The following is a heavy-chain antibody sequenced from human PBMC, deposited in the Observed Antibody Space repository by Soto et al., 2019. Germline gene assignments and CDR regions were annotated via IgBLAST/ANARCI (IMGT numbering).Heavy chain of an antibody. Sequence: QVQLQESGPGLVKPSETLSLTCTVSGGSISSYYWSWIRQPPGKGLEWIGYIYYSGSTNYNPSLKSRVTISVDTSKNPFSLKLSSVTAADTAVYYCARASGIAVAGDFDYWGQGTLVTVSS. J-gene: IGHJ4*02. CDR2: IYYSGST. D-gene: IGHD6-19*01. V-gene: IGHV4-59*01. CDR3: ARASGIAVAGDFDY. CDR1: GGSISSYY.